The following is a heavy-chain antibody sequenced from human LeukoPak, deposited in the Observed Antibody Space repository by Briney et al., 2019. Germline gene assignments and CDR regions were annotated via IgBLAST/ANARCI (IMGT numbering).Heavy chain of an antibody. CDR3: ARDSPYSSSWYAARY. CDR2: IYYSGST. J-gene: IGHJ4*02. Sequence: PSETLSLTCTVSGGSISNYYWSWIRQPPGKGLEWIGYIYYSGSTNYNPSLKSRVTISVDTSKNQFSLKLSSVTAADTAVYYCARDSPYSSSWYAARYWGQGTLVTVSS. CDR1: GGSISNYY. D-gene: IGHD6-13*01. V-gene: IGHV4-59*01.